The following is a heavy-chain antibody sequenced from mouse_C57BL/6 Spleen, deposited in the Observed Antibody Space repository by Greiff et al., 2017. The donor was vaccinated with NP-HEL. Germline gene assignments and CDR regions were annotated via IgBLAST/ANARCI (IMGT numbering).Heavy chain of an antibody. V-gene: IGHV1-82*01. D-gene: IGHD4-1*01. CDR1: GYAFSSSW. CDR3: ARSPNCDLYYFDY. J-gene: IGHJ2*01. Sequence: VQLQQSGPELVKPGASVKISCKASGYAFSSSWMNWVKQRPGKGLEWIGRIYPGDGDTNYNGKFKGKATLTADKSSSTAYMQRSSLTSEDSAVYFCARSPNCDLYYFDYWGQGTTLTVSS. CDR2: IYPGDGDT.